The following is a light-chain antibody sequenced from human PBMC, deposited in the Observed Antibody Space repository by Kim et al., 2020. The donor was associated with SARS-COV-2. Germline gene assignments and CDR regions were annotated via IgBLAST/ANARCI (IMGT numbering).Light chain of an antibody. CDR3: QVWANGSDHIV. V-gene: IGLV3-21*04. CDR1: NIGSKR. J-gene: IGLJ2*01. Sequence: SYELTQPPSVSVAPGETARMTCGGTNIGSKRVHWYRQMPGQAPVLVIYHDTDRPSGIPERLSGSKSGDTATLTISMVVAGDEADYYCQVWANGSDHIVFG. CDR2: HDT.